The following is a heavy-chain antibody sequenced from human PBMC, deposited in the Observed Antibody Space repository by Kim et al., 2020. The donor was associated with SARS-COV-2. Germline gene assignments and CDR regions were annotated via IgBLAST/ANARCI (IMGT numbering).Heavy chain of an antibody. V-gene: IGHV1-3*01. CDR2: IDAANGHA. CDR1: GYSFTDYA. D-gene: IGHD2-2*01. CDR3: ARVYCASSSCQNVMDV. J-gene: IGHJ6*01. Sequence: ASVKVSCKASGYSFTDYAMNWVRQAPGQRLEWMGWIDAANGHAEYSQNFQARLTITTDTSASTAHMELSSLRSEDTAVYYCARVYCASSSCQNVMDVWGQGTTGTVSS.